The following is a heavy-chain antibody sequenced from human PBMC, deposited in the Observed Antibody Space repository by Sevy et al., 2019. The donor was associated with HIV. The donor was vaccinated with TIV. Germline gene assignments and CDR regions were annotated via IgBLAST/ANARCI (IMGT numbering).Heavy chain of an antibody. CDR2: ISSSSSYI. J-gene: IGHJ6*02. Sequence: GGSLRLSCAASGFTFSSYSMNWVRQAPGKGLEWVSSISSSSSYIYYADSVKGRFTISRDNAKNSLYLQMNSLRAEDKVVYYCARVRGDIVVVPAARYYYYYGMDVWGQGTTVTVSS. CDR3: ARVRGDIVVVPAARYYYYYGMDV. V-gene: IGHV3-21*01. D-gene: IGHD2-2*01. CDR1: GFTFSSYS.